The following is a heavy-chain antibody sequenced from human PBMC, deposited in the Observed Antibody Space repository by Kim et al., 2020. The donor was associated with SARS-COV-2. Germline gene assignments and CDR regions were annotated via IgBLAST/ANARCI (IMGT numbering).Heavy chain of an antibody. J-gene: IGHJ4*02. CDR3: ARVAAAGTFYFDY. CDR1: GFTFSSYS. CDR2: ISSSSSYI. D-gene: IGHD6-13*01. V-gene: IGHV3-21*01. Sequence: GGSLRLSCAASGFTFSSYSMNWVRQAPGKGLEWVSSISSSSSYIYYADSVKGRFTISRDNAKNSLYLQMNSLRAEDTAVYYCARVAAAGTFYFDYWGQGTMVTVSS.